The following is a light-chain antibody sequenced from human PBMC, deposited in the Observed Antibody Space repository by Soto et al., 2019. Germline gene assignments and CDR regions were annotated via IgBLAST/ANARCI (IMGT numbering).Light chain of an antibody. CDR3: CSYAGPSTI. J-gene: IGLJ2*01. CDR1: SSDVGSYNF. V-gene: IGLV2-23*01. CDR2: EGT. Sequence: QSVLTQPASVPGSPGQSITISCTGTSSDVGSYNFVSWFQQHPGKVPKLIIYEGTERPSGVSNRFSASKSGNTASLTISGLQPEDEADYYCCSYAGPSTIFGGGTKLTVL.